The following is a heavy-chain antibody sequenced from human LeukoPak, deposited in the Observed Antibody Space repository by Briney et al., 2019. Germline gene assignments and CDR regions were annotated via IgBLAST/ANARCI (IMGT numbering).Heavy chain of an antibody. Sequence: GGSLRLSCAASGFTFSSYRINWARQAPGKGLEWVSHISSSSSYIYYAASVKGRYTISRDNANNSLYLQMNSLRAEDTAVYYCARDYTRDAFDIWGQGTMVTVSS. CDR3: ARDYTRDAFDI. CDR2: ISSSSSYI. J-gene: IGHJ3*02. V-gene: IGHV3-21*01. CDR1: GFTFSSYR.